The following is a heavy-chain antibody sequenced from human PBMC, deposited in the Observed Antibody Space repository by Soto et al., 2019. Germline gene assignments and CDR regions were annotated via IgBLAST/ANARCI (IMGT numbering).Heavy chain of an antibody. CDR1: GYSFTSYW. CDR3: ARRRYFDTLLDP. D-gene: IGHD3-9*01. J-gene: IGHJ5*02. Sequence: EVQLVQSGAEVKKPGESLKISCKASGYSFTSYWIGWLRQISGKGLEWMGITYPEDSQTLYSPSFQGQVTISVDKSISTVYLQWSSLKASDTATYYCARRRYFDTLLDPWGQGTLVTVSS. CDR2: TYPEDSQT. V-gene: IGHV5-51*03.